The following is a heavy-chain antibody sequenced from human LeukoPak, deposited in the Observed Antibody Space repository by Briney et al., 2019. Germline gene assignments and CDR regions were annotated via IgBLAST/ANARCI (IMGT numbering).Heavy chain of an antibody. Sequence: GGSLRLSCAASGFTFSDYYMSWIRQAPGKGLEWVSYISSSGSTIYYADSVKGRFTISRDNAKNSLYLQMNSLRVEDTAVYYCAKDRSSYYYGSDYYLDYWGQGTLVTVSS. CDR1: GFTFSDYY. V-gene: IGHV3-11*04. D-gene: IGHD3-10*01. CDR3: AKDRSSYYYGSDYYLDY. J-gene: IGHJ4*02. CDR2: ISSSGSTI.